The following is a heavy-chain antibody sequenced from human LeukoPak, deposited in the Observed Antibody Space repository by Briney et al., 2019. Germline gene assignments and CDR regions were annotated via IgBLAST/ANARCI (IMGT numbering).Heavy chain of an antibody. D-gene: IGHD3-22*01. CDR2: ISWDGGST. CDR3: AKAVYYYDSSGLFDP. V-gene: IGHV3-43*01. J-gene: IGHJ5*02. CDR1: GFTFSSYA. Sequence: GGSLRLSCAASGFTFSSYAMSWVRQAPGKGLEWVSLISWDGGSTYYADSVKGRFTISRDNSKNSLYLQMNSLRTEDTALYYCAKAVYYYDSSGLFDPWGQGTLVTVSS.